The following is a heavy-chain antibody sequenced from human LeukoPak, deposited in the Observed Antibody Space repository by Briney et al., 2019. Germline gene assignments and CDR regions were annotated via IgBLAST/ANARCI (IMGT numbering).Heavy chain of an antibody. V-gene: IGHV4-34*01. D-gene: IGHD1-7*01. J-gene: IGHJ6*03. Sequence: PSETLSLTCAVYGGSFSGYYWSWVRQPPGKGLEGIGEINHTAITNYNPSLKSRVTISVDTSKTQFSLKLSSVTAADTAVYYCARLTGTYYYYYMDVWGKGTTVTVSS. CDR2: INHTAIT. CDR1: GGSFSGYY. CDR3: ARLTGTYYYYYMDV.